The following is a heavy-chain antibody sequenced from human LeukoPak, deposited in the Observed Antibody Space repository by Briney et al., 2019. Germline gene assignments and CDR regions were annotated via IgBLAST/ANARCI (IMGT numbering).Heavy chain of an antibody. D-gene: IGHD6-13*01. Sequence: GGSLGLSCAASGFTFSSYAMTWVRQAPGKGLEWVSAISGNGDSTYYADSVKGRFTISRDNSKNTLFLQMNSLRAEDTALYYCAKTTPYSSSPYYFDYWGQGTLVTVSS. V-gene: IGHV3-23*01. CDR3: AKTTPYSSSPYYFDY. CDR2: ISGNGDST. J-gene: IGHJ4*02. CDR1: GFTFSSYA.